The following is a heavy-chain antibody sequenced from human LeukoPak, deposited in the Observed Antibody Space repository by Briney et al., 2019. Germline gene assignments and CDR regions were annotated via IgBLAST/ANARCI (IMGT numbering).Heavy chain of an antibody. CDR2: ISSSSNVI. J-gene: IGHJ4*02. D-gene: IGHD6-6*01. CDR1: GFTFNFYT. Sequence: GGSLRLSCAASGFTFNFYTMNWVRQAPGKGLEWVSSISSSSNVIYYADLVKGRFTISRDNAKNSLYLQMNNLTAVDPAVYYCARNYRSSSSHFDYWGQGSLVTVPS. V-gene: IGHV3-21*01. CDR3: ARNYRSSSSHFDY.